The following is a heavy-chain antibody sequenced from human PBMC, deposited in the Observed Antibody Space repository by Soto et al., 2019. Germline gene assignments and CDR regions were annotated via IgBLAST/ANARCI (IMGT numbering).Heavy chain of an antibody. CDR2: IYYSGST. V-gene: IGHV4-30-4*01. J-gene: IGHJ6*02. D-gene: IGHD3-3*01. CDR1: GYSITNTN. CDR3: ARDKLIFGVVPNYYYYYGMDV. Sequence: SETLSLTCAVSGYSITNTNWSWIRRPPGKGLEWIGYIYYSGSTYYNPSLKSRVTISVDTSKNQFSLKLSSVTAADTAVYYCARDKLIFGVVPNYYYYYGMDVWGQGTTVTVSS.